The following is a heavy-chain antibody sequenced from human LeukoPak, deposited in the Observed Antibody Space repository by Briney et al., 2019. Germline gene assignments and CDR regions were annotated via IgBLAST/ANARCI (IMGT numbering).Heavy chain of an antibody. Sequence: ASVKVSCKASGYTFTSYGISWVRQAPGQGLEWMGWISAYNGNTNYAQKLQGRVTMTTDTSTSTAYMELRSLRSDDTAVYYCARGLDYYDSSGYRDYWGQGTLVTVSS. V-gene: IGHV1-18*01. J-gene: IGHJ4*02. CDR3: ARGLDYYDSSGYRDY. D-gene: IGHD3-22*01. CDR2: ISAYNGNT. CDR1: GYTFTSYG.